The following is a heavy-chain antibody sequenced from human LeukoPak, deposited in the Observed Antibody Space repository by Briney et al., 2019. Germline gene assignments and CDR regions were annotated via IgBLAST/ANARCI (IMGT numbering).Heavy chain of an antibody. D-gene: IGHD3-10*01. CDR3: ARGQTPNYYGLRDWFDP. Sequence: KTSETLSLTCTVSGGSISSGSYYWSWIRQPAGKGLEWIGRIYTSGSTNYNPSLKGRVTISVDTSKNQFSLKLSSVTAADTAVYYCARGQTPNYYGLRDWFDPWGQGTLVTVSS. V-gene: IGHV4-61*02. CDR1: GGSISSGSYY. J-gene: IGHJ5*02. CDR2: IYTSGST.